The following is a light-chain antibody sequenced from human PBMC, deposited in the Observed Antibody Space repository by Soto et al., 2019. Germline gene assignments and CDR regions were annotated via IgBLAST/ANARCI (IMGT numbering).Light chain of an antibody. Sequence: EIVMTQSPATLSVSPGERATLSCRASQSVSNNLPWYQQKPGQAPRLLIFGASTRATGIPARFSGSGSGTEFTLTISSLQSEDFAVYYCQQYNTWSPLAFGGGTKVETK. CDR1: QSVSNN. V-gene: IGKV3-15*01. J-gene: IGKJ4*01. CDR3: QQYNTWSPLA. CDR2: GAS.